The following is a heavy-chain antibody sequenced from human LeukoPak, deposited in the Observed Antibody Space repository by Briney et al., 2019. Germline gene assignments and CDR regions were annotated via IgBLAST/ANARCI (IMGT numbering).Heavy chain of an antibody. CDR1: GGSITSGNYY. Sequence: SETLSLTCTVSGGSITSGNYYWGWIRQPPGMGLEWIGSIYYSGRTYYNPSLKSRVTMSVDTSNNQFSLKLSSVTAADTAVYYCARPDQRGYTYGYSAFDIWGQGTMVTVSS. D-gene: IGHD5-18*01. J-gene: IGHJ3*02. CDR3: ARPDQRGYTYGYSAFDI. V-gene: IGHV4-39*01. CDR2: IYYSGRT.